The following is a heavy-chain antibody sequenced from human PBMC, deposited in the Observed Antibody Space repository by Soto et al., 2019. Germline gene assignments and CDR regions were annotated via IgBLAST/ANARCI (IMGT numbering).Heavy chain of an antibody. V-gene: IGHV3-30*18. CDR2: ISYDGSNK. CDR3: AKSLEGDYSSATEFDP. Sequence: GGSLRLSCAASGFTFSSYGMHWVRQAPGKGLEWVAVISYDGSNKYYADSVKGRFTISRDNSKNTLYLQMNSLRAEDTAVYYCAKSLEGDYSSATEFDPWGQGT. CDR1: GFTFSSYG. J-gene: IGHJ5*02. D-gene: IGHD2-21*01.